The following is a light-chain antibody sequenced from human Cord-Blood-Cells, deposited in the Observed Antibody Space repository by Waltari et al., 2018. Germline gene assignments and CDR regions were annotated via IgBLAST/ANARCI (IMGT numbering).Light chain of an antibody. CDR3: SSYAGSNNWV. CDR2: EVS. CDR1: SSDVGGYNY. Sequence: QSALTQPPSASGSPGQSVTIPCTGTSSDVGGYNYVSWYQQHPVKAPKLMIYEVSKRPSGVPDRFSGSKSGNTASLTVSGLQAEDEADYYCSSYAGSNNWVFGGGTKLTVL. V-gene: IGLV2-8*01. J-gene: IGLJ3*02.